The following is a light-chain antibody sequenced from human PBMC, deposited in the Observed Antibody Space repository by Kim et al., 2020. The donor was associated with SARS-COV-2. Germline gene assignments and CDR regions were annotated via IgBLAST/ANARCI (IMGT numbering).Light chain of an antibody. CDR1: QSVLYSSNNKNY. Sequence: DIVMTQSPDSLAVSLGERATINCKSSQSVLYSSNNKNYLAWYQQKPGQPPKLLIYWASTRESGVPDRFSGSGSGTDFTLSISSLQAEDVAVYYCQQYYNTPITFGHGTQLEIK. J-gene: IGKJ5*01. CDR2: WAS. CDR3: QQYYNTPIT. V-gene: IGKV4-1*01.